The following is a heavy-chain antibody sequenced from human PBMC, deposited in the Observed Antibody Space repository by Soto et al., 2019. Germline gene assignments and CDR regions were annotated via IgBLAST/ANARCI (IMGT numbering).Heavy chain of an antibody. CDR1: GYTFTSYD. CDR2: MNPNSGNT. CDR3: ARTVEWLASTDY. V-gene: IGHV1-8*01. J-gene: IGHJ4*02. D-gene: IGHD6-19*01. Sequence: QVQLVQSGAEVKKPGASVKVSCKASGYTFTSYDINWVRQATGQGLEWMGWMNPNSGNTGYAQKFQGRVTMTRNTSISTAYMKLRSLRSEDTAVYYSARTVEWLASTDYWAKGTLVTVSS.